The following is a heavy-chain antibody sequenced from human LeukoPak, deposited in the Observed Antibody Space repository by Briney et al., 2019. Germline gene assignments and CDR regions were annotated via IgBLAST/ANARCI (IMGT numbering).Heavy chain of an antibody. V-gene: IGHV1-69*05. D-gene: IGHD3-3*01. J-gene: IGHJ6*03. CDR3: ARSSLWSGYSTYYYYYMDV. CDR1: GGTFSSYA. CDR2: IIPIFGTA. Sequence: ASVKVSCKASGGTFSSYAISWVRQAPGQGLEWMGGIIPIFGTANYAQKFQGRVTITTDESTSTAYMELSSLRSEDTAVHYCARSSLWSGYSTYYYYYMDVWGKGTTVTVSS.